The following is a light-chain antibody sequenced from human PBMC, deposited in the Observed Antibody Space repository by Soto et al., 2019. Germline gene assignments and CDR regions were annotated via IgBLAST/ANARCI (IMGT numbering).Light chain of an antibody. V-gene: IGKV3-20*01. J-gene: IGKJ2*01. Sequence: EIVLTQSPVTLSLSPGERATLSCRASQSVSSSYLAWYQQKPGQAPRLLIYGASSRATGIPDRFSGSGSGTDFTLTISRLEPEDFAVYYCQQYGSSHGNTFGQGTKLEIK. CDR2: GAS. CDR1: QSVSSSY. CDR3: QQYGSSHGNT.